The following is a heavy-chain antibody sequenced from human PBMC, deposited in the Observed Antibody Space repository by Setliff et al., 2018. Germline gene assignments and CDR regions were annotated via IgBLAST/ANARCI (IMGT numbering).Heavy chain of an antibody. D-gene: IGHD6-19*01. J-gene: IGHJ4*02. CDR3: ARLGQWRVLGFFDY. CDR2: FDPEDGET. V-gene: IGHV1-24*01. CDR1: GYTLTELS. Sequence: ASVKVSCKVSGYTLTELSRHWVRQAPGKGLEWMGGFDPEDGETIYAQKFQGRVTMTEDTSTDTAYMELSSLRSEDTAVYYCARLGQWRVLGFFDYWGQGALVTSPQ.